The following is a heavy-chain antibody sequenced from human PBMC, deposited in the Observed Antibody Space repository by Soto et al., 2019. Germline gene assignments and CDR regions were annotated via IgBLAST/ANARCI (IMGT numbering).Heavy chain of an antibody. D-gene: IGHD2-2*01. Sequence: SETLSLTCTVSGGSISSYYWSWIRQPAGKGLEWIGRIYPSGSTNYNPSLKSRVTMSVDTSENQFSLKLSSVTAADTAVYYCARLNPQRDQLDYWGQGTLVTVSS. CDR2: IYPSGST. CDR3: ARLNPQRDQLDY. V-gene: IGHV4-4*07. CDR1: GGSISSYY. J-gene: IGHJ4*02.